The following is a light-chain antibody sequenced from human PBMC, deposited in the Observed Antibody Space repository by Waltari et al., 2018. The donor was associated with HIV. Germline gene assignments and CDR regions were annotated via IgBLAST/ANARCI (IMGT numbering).Light chain of an antibody. V-gene: IGKV3-11*01. CDR1: QSVSDH. CDR2: DAS. CDR3: QQRTNWI. J-gene: IGKJ4*01. Sequence: DIVLTQSPATLSLSPGERATLSCRASQSVSDHLAWYQQKPCQAPRLLIYDASSRATGIPARFSGSGSGTDFTLTISSLEPEDFAVYYCQQRTNWIFGGGTKVEIK.